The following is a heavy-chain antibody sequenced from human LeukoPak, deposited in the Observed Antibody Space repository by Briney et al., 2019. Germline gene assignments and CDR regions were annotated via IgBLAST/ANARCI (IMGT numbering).Heavy chain of an antibody. CDR2: IRYDGSNK. J-gene: IGHJ6*03. CDR1: GFTFSSYG. Sequence: GGSLRLSCAASGFTFSSYGMHWVRQAPGKGLEWVAFIRYDGSNKYYADSVKGRFTISRDNSKNTLYLQMGSLRAEDMAVYYCARDSSYRTYYYYYYMDVWGKGTTVTISS. D-gene: IGHD6-6*01. CDR3: ARDSSYRTYYYYYYMDV. V-gene: IGHV3-30*02.